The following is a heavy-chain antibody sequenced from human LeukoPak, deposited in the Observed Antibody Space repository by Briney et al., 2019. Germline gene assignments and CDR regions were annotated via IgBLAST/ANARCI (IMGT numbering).Heavy chain of an antibody. Sequence: GGSLRLSCAASGFTFSSSGMHWVRQAPGKGLEWVSVIYSGGSTYYADSVKGRFTISRDNSKNTLYLQMNSLRAEDTAVYYCARAPGIAAAGTLDYWGQGTLVTVSS. D-gene: IGHD6-13*01. CDR3: ARAPGIAAAGTLDY. J-gene: IGHJ4*02. V-gene: IGHV3-53*01. CDR1: GFTFSSSG. CDR2: IYSGGST.